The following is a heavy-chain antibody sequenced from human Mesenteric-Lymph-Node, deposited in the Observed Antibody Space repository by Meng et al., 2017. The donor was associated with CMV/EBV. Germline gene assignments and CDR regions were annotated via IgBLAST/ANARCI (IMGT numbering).Heavy chain of an antibody. CDR2: ISNDGSYI. D-gene: IGHD2-15*01. J-gene: IGHJ5*02. CDR1: GFTFSSYW. CDR3: VGDVKWCCFPNWFGP. Sequence: GESLKISCAASGFTFSSYWMNWVRQAPGKGLEWVSYISNDGSYIYYADSVKGRFTISRDNAKSSLYLQMNCLRAEDTAMYYCVGDVKWCCFPNWFGPWGQGTLVTVSS. V-gene: IGHV3-21*01.